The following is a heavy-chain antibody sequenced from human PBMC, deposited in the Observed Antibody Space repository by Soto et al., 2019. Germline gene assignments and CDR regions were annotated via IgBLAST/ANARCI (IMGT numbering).Heavy chain of an antibody. CDR2: IWYDGSNK. CDR1: GFTFSSYG. D-gene: IGHD5-12*01. Sequence: GGSLRLSCAASGFTFSSYGMHWVRQAPGKGLEWVAVIWYDGSNKYYADSGKGRFTISRDNSKNTLYLQMNSLRAEDTAVYYCARDVGSEDAFDIWGQGTMVTVSS. V-gene: IGHV3-33*01. J-gene: IGHJ3*02. CDR3: ARDVGSEDAFDI.